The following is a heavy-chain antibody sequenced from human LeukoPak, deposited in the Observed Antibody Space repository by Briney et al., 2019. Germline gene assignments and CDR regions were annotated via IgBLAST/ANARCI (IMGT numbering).Heavy chain of an antibody. D-gene: IGHD7-27*01. CDR1: GGSISSYY. Sequence: SETLSLTCTVSGGSISSYYWSWIRQPPGKGLEWIGYIYYSGSTNYNPSLKSRVTISVDTSKNQFSLKLSSVTAADTAVYYCARVSFPDLWGYFDYWGQGTLVTVSS. V-gene: IGHV4-59*12. J-gene: IGHJ4*02. CDR2: IYYSGST. CDR3: ARVSFPDLWGYFDY.